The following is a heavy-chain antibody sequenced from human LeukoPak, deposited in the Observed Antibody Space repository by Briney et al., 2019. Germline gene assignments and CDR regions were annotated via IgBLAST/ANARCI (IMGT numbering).Heavy chain of an antibody. Sequence: SETLSLTCTVSGGSISSYYWSWIRQSAGKGLEWIGRIYTSGSTNYNPSLKSRVTMSVDTSRNQFSLKLSSVTAADTAVYYCARDLRRRVTAIGYGPNEYYYYMDVWGKGTTVTISS. CDR1: GGSISSYY. D-gene: IGHD4/OR15-4a*01. CDR3: ARDLRRRVTAIGYGPNEYYYYMDV. V-gene: IGHV4-4*07. J-gene: IGHJ6*03. CDR2: IYTSGST.